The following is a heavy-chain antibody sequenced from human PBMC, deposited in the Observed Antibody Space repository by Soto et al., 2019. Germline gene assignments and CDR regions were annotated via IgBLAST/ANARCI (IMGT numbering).Heavy chain of an antibody. J-gene: IGHJ5*02. CDR2: INPRGGST. CDR1: GYTFITYN. Sequence: QVLLVQSGAEVKKPGASVRVSCKASGYTFITYNMQWVRQATGQGLEWMGIINPRGGSTTYAQRFQGRINMTTDTSTSTVHMELSSLRSEDSAIYYCARDYCSRGTCYFYPWGQGTLVTVSS. CDR3: ARDYCSRGTCYFYP. V-gene: IGHV1-46*01. D-gene: IGHD2-15*01.